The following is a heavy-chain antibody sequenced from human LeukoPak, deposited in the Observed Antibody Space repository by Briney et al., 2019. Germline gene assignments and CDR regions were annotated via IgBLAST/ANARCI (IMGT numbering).Heavy chain of an antibody. CDR1: GGSISSYY. V-gene: IGHV4-4*07. CDR2: IYTSGST. Sequence: SETLSLTCTVSGGSISSYYWSWIRQPAGKGLEWIGRIYTSGSTNYNPSLKSQFTMSVDTSKNQFSLKLSSVTAADTAVYYCARLGPSGSYRNYYYYYMDVWGKGTTVTVSS. J-gene: IGHJ6*03. D-gene: IGHD1-26*01. CDR3: ARLGPSGSYRNYYYYYMDV.